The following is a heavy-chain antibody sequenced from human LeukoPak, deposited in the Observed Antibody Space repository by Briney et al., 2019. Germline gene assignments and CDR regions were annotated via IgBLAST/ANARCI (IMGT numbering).Heavy chain of an antibody. CDR1: GGSISSSSYY. CDR2: IYYSGST. V-gene: IGHV4-39*01. Sequence: SETLSLTCTVSGGSISSSSYYWGWIRQPPGKGLEWIGSIYYSGSTYYSPSLKSRVTISVDTSKNQFSLKLSSVTAADTAVYYCARANMVRGDPYFDYWGQGTLVTVSS. D-gene: IGHD3-10*01. J-gene: IGHJ4*02. CDR3: ARANMVRGDPYFDY.